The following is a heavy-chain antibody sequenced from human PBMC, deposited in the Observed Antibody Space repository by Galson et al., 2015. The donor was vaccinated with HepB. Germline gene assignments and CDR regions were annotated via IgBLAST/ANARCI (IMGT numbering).Heavy chain of an antibody. V-gene: IGHV1-69*13. J-gene: IGHJ6*02. CDR2: IIPIFGTA. CDR1: GDTFSSYV. CDR3: ARGYRMDI. Sequence: SVKVSCKASGDTFSSYVINWVRQAPGQGLEWMGGIIPIFGTANYAQKFQGGVTITADESTSTAYMELSSLRSGDTAVYYCARGYRMDIWGQGTTVTVSS.